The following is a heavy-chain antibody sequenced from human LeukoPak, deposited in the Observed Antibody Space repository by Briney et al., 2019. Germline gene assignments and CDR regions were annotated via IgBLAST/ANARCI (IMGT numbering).Heavy chain of an antibody. J-gene: IGHJ4*02. D-gene: IGHD3-3*01. Sequence: GGSLRLSCAASGFTFSNDWMHWVRQAPGKGLAWVSRINSDGSTTNYADSVKGRFTISRDNAKNTLYLQMNSLRAEDTAVYYCVRLLDVDYWGQGTLVTVSS. CDR1: GFTFSNDW. CDR3: VRLLDVDY. CDR2: INSDGSTT. V-gene: IGHV3-74*01.